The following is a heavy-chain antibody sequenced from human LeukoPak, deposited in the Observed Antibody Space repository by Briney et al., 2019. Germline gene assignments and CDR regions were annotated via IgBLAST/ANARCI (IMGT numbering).Heavy chain of an antibody. V-gene: IGHV3-64*01. D-gene: IGHD6-6*01. Sequence: PGGSLRLSCAASGFTFSSYAMYWVRQAPGKGLEYVSGISHNGGSTYYANSVKGRFTISRDNSKNTVYFQMGSLRAEDIAVYYCARGGSSYVYWGQGTLVTVSS. CDR1: GFTFSSYA. CDR3: ARGGSSYVY. J-gene: IGHJ4*02. CDR2: ISHNGGST.